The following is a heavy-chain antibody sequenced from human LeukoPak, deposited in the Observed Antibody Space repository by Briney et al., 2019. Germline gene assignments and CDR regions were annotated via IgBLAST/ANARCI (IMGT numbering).Heavy chain of an antibody. CDR2: IYYSGST. CDR1: GGSISSYY. D-gene: IGHD5-24*01. CDR3: ARADMATVFDF. Sequence: PSETLSLTCTLSGGSISSYYWSWIRQPPGKGLEWIGYIYYSGSTNYNPSLKSRVTISVDTSKNQFSLKLSSVTAADTAFYYCARADMATVFDFWGRGTLVIVSS. V-gene: IGHV4-59*01. J-gene: IGHJ4*02.